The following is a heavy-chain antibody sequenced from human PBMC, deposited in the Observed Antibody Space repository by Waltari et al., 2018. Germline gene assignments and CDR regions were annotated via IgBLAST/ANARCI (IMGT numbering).Heavy chain of an antibody. Sequence: QLQLQESGPGLVKPSETLSLTCTVSGGSISSSSYYWGWIRQPPGKGLEWIGSIYYSGSTYYNPSLKSRVTISVDTSKNQFSLKLSSVTAADTAVYYCALNVRVAAAGYYYYYYGMDVWGQGTTVTVSS. J-gene: IGHJ6*02. CDR1: GGSISSSSYY. CDR2: IYYSGST. D-gene: IGHD6-13*01. CDR3: ALNVRVAAAGYYYYYYGMDV. V-gene: IGHV4-39*07.